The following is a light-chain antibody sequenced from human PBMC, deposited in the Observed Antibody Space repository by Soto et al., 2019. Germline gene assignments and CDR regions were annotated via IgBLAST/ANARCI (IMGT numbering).Light chain of an antibody. J-gene: IGKJ1*01. Sequence: ERVMTQSPVTLSVAPGERATLSCRASQSITNNLAWYQQKRGQAPRLLIYGASSRATGIPDRFSGSGSGTDFTLTISRLEPEDFAMYYCQQYGSSPKTFGQGTKVDIK. V-gene: IGKV3-20*01. CDR1: QSITNN. CDR2: GAS. CDR3: QQYGSSPKT.